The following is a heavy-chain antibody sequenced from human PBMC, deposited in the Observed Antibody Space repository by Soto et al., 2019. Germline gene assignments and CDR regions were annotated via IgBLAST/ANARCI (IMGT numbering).Heavy chain of an antibody. Sequence: QVQLVQSGAEVKKPGSSVKVSCKASGGTFSSYTISWVRQAPGQGLEWMGRIIPILGIANYAQKFQGRVTITADKPASTAYMELSSLRSEATAVYYGAADKESSGRDYWGQGTLVTVSS. CDR3: AADKESSGRDY. J-gene: IGHJ4*02. D-gene: IGHD3-10*01. CDR2: IIPILGIA. V-gene: IGHV1-69*02. CDR1: GGTFSSYT.